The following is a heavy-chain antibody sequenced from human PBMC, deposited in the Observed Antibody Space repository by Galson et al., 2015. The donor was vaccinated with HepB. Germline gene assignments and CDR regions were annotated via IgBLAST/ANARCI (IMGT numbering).Heavy chain of an antibody. CDR2: ISYDGSNK. D-gene: IGHD5-18*01. Sequence: SLRLSRAASRFTFSSSAMHWVRQAPGKGLEWVAVISYDGSNKYYADSVKGRLTISRDNSKNTLYLQMNSLRAEDTAVYYCARATGSGYGPFDYWGQGTLVTVSS. CDR3: ARATGSGYGPFDY. J-gene: IGHJ4*02. V-gene: IGHV3-30-3*01. CDR1: RFTFSSSA.